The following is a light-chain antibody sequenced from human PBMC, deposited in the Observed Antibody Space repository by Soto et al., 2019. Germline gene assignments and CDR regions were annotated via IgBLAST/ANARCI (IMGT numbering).Light chain of an antibody. V-gene: IGLV2-23*02. CDR1: SSDVGSYNL. CDR3: CSYAGSSVV. CDR2: GVS. J-gene: IGLJ2*01. Sequence: QSALTQPASVSGSPGQSITISCTGTSSDVGSYNLVSWYQQHPGKAPKLMIYGVSKRPSGVSNRFSGSKSGNTASLTISGLQAEDEADYHCCSYAGSSVVFGGGTQLTVL.